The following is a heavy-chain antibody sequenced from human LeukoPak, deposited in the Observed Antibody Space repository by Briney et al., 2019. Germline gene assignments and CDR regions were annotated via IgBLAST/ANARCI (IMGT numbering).Heavy chain of an antibody. CDR3: ARAMIVAPGAFDI. Sequence: KPSETLSLTCTVSGGSIVSHYWNWIRQPAGRGLEWIGRFYASGTTNTSPSLKSRVTMSVDTSKNQFSLKLSSVTAADTAVYYCARAMIVAPGAFDIWGQGTMVTVSS. CDR2: FYASGTT. D-gene: IGHD3-22*01. V-gene: IGHV4-4*07. J-gene: IGHJ3*02. CDR1: GGSIVSHY.